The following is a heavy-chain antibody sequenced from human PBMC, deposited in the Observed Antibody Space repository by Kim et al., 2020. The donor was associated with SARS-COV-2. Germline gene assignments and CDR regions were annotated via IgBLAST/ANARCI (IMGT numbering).Heavy chain of an antibody. J-gene: IGHJ5*02. CDR3: ARMGLSTVRNWFDP. Sequence: VRQAPGQGLEWMGWISAYNGNTNSAQKLQGRVTMTTDTSTSTAYMELKSLRSDDTAVYYCARMGLSTVRNWFDPWGQGTLVTVSS. V-gene: IGHV1-18*01. CDR2: ISAYNGNT. D-gene: IGHD4-17*01.